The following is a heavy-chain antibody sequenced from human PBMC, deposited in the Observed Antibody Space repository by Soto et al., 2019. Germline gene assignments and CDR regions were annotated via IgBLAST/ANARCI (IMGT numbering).Heavy chain of an antibody. D-gene: IGHD6-6*01. V-gene: IGHV4-34*01. CDR1: GGSFSGYY. Sequence: SQPLSLTCAVYGGSFSGYYWSWIRKPPGKGLEWIGEINHSGSTNYNPSLKSRVTISVDTSKNQFSLKLSSVTAADTAVYYCASRMRIAARRNWFDPWGQGTLVTVSS. CDR2: INHSGST. J-gene: IGHJ5*02. CDR3: ASRMRIAARRNWFDP.